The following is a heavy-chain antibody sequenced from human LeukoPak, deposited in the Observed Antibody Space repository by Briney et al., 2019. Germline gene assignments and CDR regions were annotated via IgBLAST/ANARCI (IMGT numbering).Heavy chain of an antibody. Sequence: GGSLRLSCAASGFTFSSYEMNWVRQAPGKGLEWVSYISTSGSTIYYADSVKGRFTISRDNAKNSLYLQMNSLRGEDTALYYCARGGTRTYYYYMDVWGKGTTVTISS. D-gene: IGHD1-7*01. J-gene: IGHJ6*03. CDR1: GFTFSSYE. V-gene: IGHV3-48*03. CDR3: ARGGTRTYYYYMDV. CDR2: ISTSGSTI.